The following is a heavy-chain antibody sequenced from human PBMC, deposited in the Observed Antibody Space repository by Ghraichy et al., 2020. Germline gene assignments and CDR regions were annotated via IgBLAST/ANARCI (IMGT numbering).Heavy chain of an antibody. D-gene: IGHD6-19*01. CDR1: GFTFSSYG. V-gene: IGHV3-33*01. Sequence: LSLTCAASGFTFSSYGMHWVRQAPGKGLEWVAVIWYDGSNKYYADSVKGRFTISRDNSKNTLYLQMNSLRAEDTAVYYCATEQEADWYFDLWGRGTLVTVSS. CDR2: IWYDGSNK. J-gene: IGHJ2*01. CDR3: ATEQEADWYFDL.